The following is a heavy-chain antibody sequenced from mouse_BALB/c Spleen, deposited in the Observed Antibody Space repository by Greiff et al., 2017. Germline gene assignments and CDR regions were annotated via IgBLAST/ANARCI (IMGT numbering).Heavy chain of an antibody. D-gene: IGHD2-1*01. V-gene: IGHV1S16*01. Sequence: QVQLQQSGAELVKPGASVKLSCKASGYTFTSYYMYWVKQRPGQGLEWIGEINPSNGGTNYNEKFKRKATLTVDKSSSTAYMQLSSLTSEDSAVYYCTIDYGNYAWFAYWGQGTLVTVSA. J-gene: IGHJ3*01. CDR1: GYTFTSYY. CDR3: TIDYGNYAWFAY. CDR2: INPSNGGT.